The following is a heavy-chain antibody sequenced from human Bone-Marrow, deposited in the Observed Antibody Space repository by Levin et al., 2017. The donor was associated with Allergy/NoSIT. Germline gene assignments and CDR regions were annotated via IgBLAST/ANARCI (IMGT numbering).Heavy chain of an antibody. CDR3: ARGIIGDVRVAHKEAFDI. Sequence: GGSLRLSCRISGFIFADYAMSWVRQAPGKGLEWVSSISSSGSDMYYVDSVRGRFTISRDNAKNSLTLQMNSLRAEDTAVYYCARGIIGDVRVAHKEAFDIWGQGTMVSVSS. D-gene: IGHD2-8*02. V-gene: IGHV3-21*01. CDR2: ISSSGSDM. J-gene: IGHJ3*02. CDR1: GFIFADYA.